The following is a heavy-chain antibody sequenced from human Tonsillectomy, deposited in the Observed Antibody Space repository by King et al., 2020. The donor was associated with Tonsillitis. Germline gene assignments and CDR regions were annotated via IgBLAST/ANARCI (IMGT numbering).Heavy chain of an antibody. V-gene: IGHV3-15*01. Sequence: VQLVESGGGLVKPGGSLRLSCAASGFTFSNAWMSWVRQAPGKGLEWVGRIKSKTDGGTTDYAAPVKGRFTISRGDSKNTLYLQMNSLKTEDTAVYYCTTDQGYGSGGYPIDYWGQGTLVTFSS. D-gene: IGHD3-10*01. CDR1: GFTFSNAW. CDR3: TTDQGYGSGGYPIDY. CDR2: IKSKTDGGTT. J-gene: IGHJ4*02.